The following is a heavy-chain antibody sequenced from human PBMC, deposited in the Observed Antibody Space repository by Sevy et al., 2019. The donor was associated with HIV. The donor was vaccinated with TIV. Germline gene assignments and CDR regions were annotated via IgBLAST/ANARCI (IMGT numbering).Heavy chain of an antibody. Sequence: GGSLRLSCAASGFTFSDYYMSWIRQAPGKGLEWVSYISSSGSTIYYADSVKGRFTISRDNAENSLYLQMNSLRAEDTAVYYCARDDRGSAEYFQHWGQGTLVTVSS. J-gene: IGHJ1*01. CDR2: ISSSGSTI. V-gene: IGHV3-11*01. CDR3: ARDDRGSAEYFQH. CDR1: GFTFSDYY.